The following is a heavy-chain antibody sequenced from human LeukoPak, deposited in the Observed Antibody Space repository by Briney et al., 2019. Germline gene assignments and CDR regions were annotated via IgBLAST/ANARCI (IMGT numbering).Heavy chain of an antibody. Sequence: GASVKVSCKASGYTFTSNYMHWVRQAPGQGLEWMGWINPKSGGTNYAPKFQGSVTMTRDKSTHTAYMVLSKLSSDDTAVYYCAREEYGFDPWGQGTLVTVSS. V-gene: IGHV1-2*02. CDR1: GYTFTSNY. CDR2: INPKSGGT. CDR3: AREEYGFDP. J-gene: IGHJ5*02. D-gene: IGHD2-2*01.